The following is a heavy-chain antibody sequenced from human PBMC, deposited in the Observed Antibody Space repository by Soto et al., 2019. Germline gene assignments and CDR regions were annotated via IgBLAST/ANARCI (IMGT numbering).Heavy chain of an antibody. CDR2: ITSSGDTT. J-gene: IGHJ4*02. CDR3: AKGRLRGLDY. CDR1: GFTFSNSP. V-gene: IGHV3-23*01. D-gene: IGHD4-17*01. Sequence: VQLLESGGGLVQPGGSLGLSCAASGFTFSNSPMSWVRQAPGKGLEWVSAITSSGDTTYYADSVKGRFTISRDNSKNTLSLQMNSLRADDTAVYYCAKGRLRGLDYWGQGTLVTVSS.